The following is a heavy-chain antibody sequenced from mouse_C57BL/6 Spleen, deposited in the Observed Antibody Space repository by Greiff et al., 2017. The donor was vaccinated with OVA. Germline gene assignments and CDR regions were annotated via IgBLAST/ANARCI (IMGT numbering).Heavy chain of an antibody. CDR3: ARGHYEDYYAMDY. V-gene: IGHV1-82*01. D-gene: IGHD1-1*01. CDR1: GYAFSSSW. Sequence: QVQLKESGPELVKPGASVKISCKASGYAFSSSWMNWVKQRPGKGLEWIGRIYPGDGDTNYNGKFKGKATLTADKSSSTAYMQLSSLTSEDSAVYFCARGHYEDYYAMDYWGQGTSVTVSS. J-gene: IGHJ4*01. CDR2: IYPGDGDT.